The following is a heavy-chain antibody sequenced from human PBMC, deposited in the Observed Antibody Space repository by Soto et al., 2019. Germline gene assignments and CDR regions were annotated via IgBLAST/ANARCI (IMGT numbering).Heavy chain of an antibody. J-gene: IGHJ4*02. D-gene: IGHD3-3*01. V-gene: IGHV5-51*01. CDR3: ASPITIFGVLFL. CDR2: IHPGDPDI. Sequence: GESVKISCEGSGYRFSSYWVGWVRQKAGKGLEWMGMIHPGDPDIIYSPSFQGQVTISADKSTSTAYLQWSSLKASDTAIYYCASPITIFGVLFLWGQGTRVTVPS. CDR1: GYRFSSYW.